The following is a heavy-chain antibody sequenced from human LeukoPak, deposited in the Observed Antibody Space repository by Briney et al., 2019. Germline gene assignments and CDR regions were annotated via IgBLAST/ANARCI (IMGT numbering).Heavy chain of an antibody. CDR1: GYTFTGYY. D-gene: IGHD1-14*01. J-gene: IGHJ6*02. CDR3: ARETGTGDYYYYGMDV. CDR2: INPNSGGT. Sequence: ASVKVSCKASGYTFTGYYMHWVRQAPGQGLEWMGWINPNSGGTNYAQRFQGRVTMTRDTSISTAYMELSRLRSDDTAVYYCARETGTGDYYYYGMDVWGQGTTVTVSS. V-gene: IGHV1-2*02.